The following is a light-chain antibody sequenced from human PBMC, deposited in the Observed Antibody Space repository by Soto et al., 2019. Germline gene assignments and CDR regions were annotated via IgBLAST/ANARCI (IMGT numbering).Light chain of an antibody. Sequence: DIQLTQSPSFLSASVGDRVTITCRASQYIPSFLAWYQQKPGKAPELLIHSASTLHSGVPSRFSGSGSGTEFTLTISSLQHEDFETYYCQHRHSYPITFGQGTRLEIK. CDR2: SAS. CDR1: QYIPSF. CDR3: QHRHSYPIT. V-gene: IGKV1-9*01. J-gene: IGKJ5*01.